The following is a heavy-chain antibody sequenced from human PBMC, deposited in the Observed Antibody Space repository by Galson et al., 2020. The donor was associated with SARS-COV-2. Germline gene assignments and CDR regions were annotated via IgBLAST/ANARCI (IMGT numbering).Heavy chain of an antibody. D-gene: IGHD6-13*01. CDR3: AMIAAAEWAADY. V-gene: IGHV3-66*02. J-gene: IGHJ4*02. Sequence: GGSLRLSCAASGFTVSSNYMSWVRQAPGKGLEWVSVIYSGGSTYYADSVKGRFTISRDNSKNTLYLQMNSLRAEDTAVYYCAMIAAAEWAADYWGQGTLVTVSS. CDR2: IYSGGST. CDR1: GFTVSSNY.